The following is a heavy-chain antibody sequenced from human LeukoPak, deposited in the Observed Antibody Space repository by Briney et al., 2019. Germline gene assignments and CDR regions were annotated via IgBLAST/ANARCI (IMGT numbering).Heavy chain of an antibody. D-gene: IGHD3/OR15-3a*01. V-gene: IGHV4-59*01. CDR2: IYAGTNA. CDR1: GGSITNYY. CDR3: ARGGLCAKIRYDY. Sequence: NPSETLSLTCTVSGGSITNYYWTWIRQPPGKGLEWIGYIYAGTNAEYRPFLRSRVTKSVDTSKNQFSLNLKSATAADKAVYYCARGGLCAKIRYDYWGQGALVAVSS. J-gene: IGHJ4*02.